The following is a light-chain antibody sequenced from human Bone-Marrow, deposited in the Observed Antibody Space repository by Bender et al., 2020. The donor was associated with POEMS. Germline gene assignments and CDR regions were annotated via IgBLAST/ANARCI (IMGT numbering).Light chain of an antibody. CDR3: CSYSGTTTLRGHVV. CDR2: AVR. Sequence: QPALTQPRSVSGSPGRTVTIPCTGASTDLGAYDYVSWYQQHPGKAPKVVISAVRRRPSGVPDRFSGSQSGDTAYLTISGLQPEDEADYYCCSYSGTTTLRGHVVFGGGTKLTVL. CDR1: STDLGAYDY. V-gene: IGLV2-11*01. J-gene: IGLJ2*01.